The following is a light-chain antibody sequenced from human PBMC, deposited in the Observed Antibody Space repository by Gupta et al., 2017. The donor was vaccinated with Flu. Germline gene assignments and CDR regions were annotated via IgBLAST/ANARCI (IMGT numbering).Light chain of an antibody. CDR1: GNIDSSY. CDR2: EDK. J-gene: IGLJ3*02. V-gene: IGLV6-57*01. CDR3: QSYDSSALWV. Sequence: GNIDSSYVQWYQQRPGSSPTTVIFEDKERPSGVLDRFSGSIDTSSNSASLTISGLETADEADYYCQSYDSSALWVFGGGTKLTVL.